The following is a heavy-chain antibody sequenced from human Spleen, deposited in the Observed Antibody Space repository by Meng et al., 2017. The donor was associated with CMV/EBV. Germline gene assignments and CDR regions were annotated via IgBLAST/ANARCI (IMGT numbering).Heavy chain of an antibody. J-gene: IGHJ6*02. D-gene: IGHD6-13*01. CDR1: GLAFSRYA. CDR3: ARAESSSWYSDYYYGMDV. Sequence: ESLKISCAASGLAFSRYALHWVRQAPGKGPEYVSGIDSYGANTHYADSVKDRFTISRDNSKNTVYLHMGSLRAEDTAVYYCARAESSSWYSDYYYGMDVWGQGTTVTVSS. V-gene: IGHV3-64*02. CDR2: IDSYGANT.